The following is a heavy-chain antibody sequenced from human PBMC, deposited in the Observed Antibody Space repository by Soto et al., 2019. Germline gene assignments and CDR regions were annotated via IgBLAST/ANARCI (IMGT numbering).Heavy chain of an antibody. V-gene: IGHV3-48*03. J-gene: IGHJ4*02. CDR1: GFTFSSYE. D-gene: IGHD3-9*01. CDR3: ARGLDYDILTGYLAAFDY. Sequence: GGSLRLSXAASGFTFSSYEMNWVRQAPGKGLEWVSYISSSGSTIYYADSVKGRFTISRDNAKNSLYLQMNSLRAEDTAVYYCARGLDYDILTGYLAAFDYWGQGTLVTVSS. CDR2: ISSSGSTI.